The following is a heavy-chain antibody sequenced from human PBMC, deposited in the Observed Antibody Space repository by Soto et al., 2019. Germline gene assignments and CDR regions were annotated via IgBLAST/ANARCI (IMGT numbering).Heavy chain of an antibody. CDR1: GFTFTRYS. J-gene: IGHJ4*02. Sequence: GGSLRLSCAASGFTFTRYSMNWVRQAPGKGLEWVAVISYDGSNKYYADSVKGRFTISRDNSKNTLYLQMNSLRAEDTAVYYCARDRILSVAGRFDYWGQGTLVTVSS. V-gene: IGHV3-30*03. CDR3: ARDRILSVAGRFDY. D-gene: IGHD6-19*01. CDR2: ISYDGSNK.